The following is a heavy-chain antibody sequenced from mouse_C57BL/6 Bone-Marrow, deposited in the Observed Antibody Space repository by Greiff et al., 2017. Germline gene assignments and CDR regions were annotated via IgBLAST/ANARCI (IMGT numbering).Heavy chain of an antibody. Sequence: VQLQQPGAELVRPGSSVKLCCKASGYTFTSYWMAWVKQRPGQGLEWIGNIYPSDSETHYNQKFKDKATLTVDKSSSTAYMQLSSLTSEDSAVYYCARSGDGYYEDYFDYWGQGTTLTVSS. CDR2: IYPSDSET. V-gene: IGHV1-61*01. D-gene: IGHD2-3*01. CDR1: GYTFTSYW. J-gene: IGHJ2*01. CDR3: ARSGDGYYEDYFDY.